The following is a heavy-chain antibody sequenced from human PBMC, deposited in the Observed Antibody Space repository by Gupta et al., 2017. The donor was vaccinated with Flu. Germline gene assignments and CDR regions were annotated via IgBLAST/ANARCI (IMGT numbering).Heavy chain of an antibody. Sequence: WSWIRQPPGKGLEWIGEINHSGSTNYNPSLKSRVTISVDTSKNQFSLKLSSVTAADTAVYYCARPGPYYFDYWGQGTLVTVSS. D-gene: IGHD3-10*01. CDR2: INHSGST. J-gene: IGHJ4*02. CDR3: ARPGPYYFDY. V-gene: IGHV4-34*01.